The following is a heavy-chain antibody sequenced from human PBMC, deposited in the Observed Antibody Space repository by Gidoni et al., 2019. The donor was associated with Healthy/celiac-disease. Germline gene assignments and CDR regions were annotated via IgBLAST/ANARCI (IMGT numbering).Heavy chain of an antibody. D-gene: IGHD4-17*01. Sequence: QLQLQESGPGLVKPSETLSLTCTVSGGSISRSSYYWGWIRQPPGKGLEWIGSIYYSGSTYYNPSLKSRVTISVDTSKNQFSLKLSSVTAADTAVYYCASRTTVTTGTGFDPWGQGTLVTVSS. CDR2: IYYSGST. V-gene: IGHV4-39*01. J-gene: IGHJ5*02. CDR3: ASRTTVTTGTGFDP. CDR1: GGSISRSSYY.